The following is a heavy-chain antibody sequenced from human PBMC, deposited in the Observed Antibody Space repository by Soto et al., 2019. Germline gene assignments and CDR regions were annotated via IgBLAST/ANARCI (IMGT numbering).Heavy chain of an antibody. D-gene: IGHD3-9*01. CDR1: GYSFSSYG. J-gene: IGHJ5*01. CDR3: ARDASGFYIDWFDS. CDR2: ISGYNGTT. V-gene: IGHV1-18*01. Sequence: QVHLVQSGTEVKKPGASVKVSCKTSGYSFSSYGVTWVRQAPGQGLEWVGWISGYNGTTNYAQKLQGRVTMTIDTSTSTTYMELRSLRFDDTAIYFCARDASGFYIDWFDSWGQGTLVTVSS.